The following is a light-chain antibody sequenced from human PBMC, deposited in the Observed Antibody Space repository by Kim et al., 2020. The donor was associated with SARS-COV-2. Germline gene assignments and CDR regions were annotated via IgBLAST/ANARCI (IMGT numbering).Light chain of an antibody. J-gene: IGKJ1*01. CDR3: QQYSSSPAT. V-gene: IGKV3-20*01. CDR1: QSVSSNY. Sequence: CPGGRATLSCTASQSVSSNYFAWYQKKPGQAPRLRIYGASSRATGIPDRFSGSGSETDFTLTITRLEPEDFAVYYCQQYSSSPATFGQGTKVDIK. CDR2: GAS.